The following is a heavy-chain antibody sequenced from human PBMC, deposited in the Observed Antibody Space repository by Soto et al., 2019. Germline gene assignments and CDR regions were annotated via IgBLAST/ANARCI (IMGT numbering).Heavy chain of an antibody. CDR2: IYPSDSDT. Sequence: PGESLKISCKGSGYNFAGYWIAWVRQMPGKGLGLVGIIYPSDSDTRYRPSFEGQVTISADKSISSAYPQWRSPRAWDTGMYYCARGGVSTRTFDYWGQGTPVTVSS. CDR3: ARGGVSTRTFDY. D-gene: IGHD1-1*01. CDR1: GYNFAGYW. V-gene: IGHV5-51*01. J-gene: IGHJ4*02.